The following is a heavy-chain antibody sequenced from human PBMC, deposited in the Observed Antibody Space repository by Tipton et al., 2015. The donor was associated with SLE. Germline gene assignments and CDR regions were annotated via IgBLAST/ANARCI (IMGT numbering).Heavy chain of an antibody. D-gene: IGHD1-14*01. CDR3: TRDPDVLDV. V-gene: IGHV3-49*04. J-gene: IGHJ6*04. Sequence: SLRLSCTASGFTFGDYAMSWVRQAPGKGLEWVGFIRSKAYGGTTEYAASVKGRFTISRDDSKSIAYLQMNSLKTEDTAVYYCTRDPDVLDVWGKGTTVTVSS. CDR2: IRSKAYGGTT. CDR1: GFTFGDYA.